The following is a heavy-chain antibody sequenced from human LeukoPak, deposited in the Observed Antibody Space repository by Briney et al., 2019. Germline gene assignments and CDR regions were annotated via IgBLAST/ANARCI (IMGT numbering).Heavy chain of an antibody. V-gene: IGHV3-30*03. CDR3: ASFCANCYYGMDV. D-gene: IGHD4/OR15-4a*01. J-gene: IGHJ6*02. CDR1: GFSFSSNG. CDR2: ISYDGSNK. Sequence: GRSLRLSCAASGFSFSSNGMHWVRQAPGKGLEWVTTISYDGSNKDYAEHVRGRFTISRDNSKNTLYLQMNSLRTEDTAVYYCASFCANCYYGMDVWGQGTTVTVSS.